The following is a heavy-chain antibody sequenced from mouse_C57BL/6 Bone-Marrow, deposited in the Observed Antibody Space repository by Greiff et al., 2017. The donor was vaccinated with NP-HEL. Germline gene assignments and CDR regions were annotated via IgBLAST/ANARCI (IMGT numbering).Heavy chain of an antibody. CDR2: IFPGSGST. CDR3: ASPLLRYYWYFDV. Sequence: VQLQQSGPELVKPGASVKISCKASGYTFTDYYINWVKQRPGQGLEWIGWIFPGSGSTYYNEKFKGKATLTVDKSSSTAYMLISSLTSEDAAVYFCASPLLRYYWYFDVWGTGTTVTVSS. CDR1: GYTFTDYY. V-gene: IGHV1-75*01. J-gene: IGHJ1*03. D-gene: IGHD1-1*01.